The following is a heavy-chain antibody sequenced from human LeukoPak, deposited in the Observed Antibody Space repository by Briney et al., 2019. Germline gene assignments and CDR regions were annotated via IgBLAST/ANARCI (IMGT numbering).Heavy chain of an antibody. CDR2: INSDGSST. CDR1: GFTFSSYW. D-gene: IGHD3-10*01. CDR3: ARAPALLWFGGPADY. Sequence: PGGSLRLSCAASGFTFSSYWMHWVRQAPGKGLVWVSRINSDGSSTSYADSVKGRFTISRDNAKNTLYLQMNSLRAEDTAVYYCARAPALLWFGGPADYWGQGTLVTVSS. V-gene: IGHV3-74*01. J-gene: IGHJ4*02.